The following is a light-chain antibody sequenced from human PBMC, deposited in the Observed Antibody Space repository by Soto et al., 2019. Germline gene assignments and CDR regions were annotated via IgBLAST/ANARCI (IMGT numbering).Light chain of an antibody. CDR2: WAS. CDR3: QQYYRGRT. Sequence: DIVMTQSPESLAVSLGERATINCKSSQNILSSSNGKNYVAWYQQKPGQPPKLLLYWASSRESEVPDRFTGSGSGTDFALTISSLRAKDVAVYYRQQYYRGRTFGQRTKVEIK. V-gene: IGKV4-1*01. J-gene: IGKJ1*01. CDR1: QNILSSSNGKNY.